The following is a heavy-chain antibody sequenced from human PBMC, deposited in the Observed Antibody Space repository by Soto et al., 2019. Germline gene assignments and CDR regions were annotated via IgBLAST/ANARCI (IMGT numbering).Heavy chain of an antibody. D-gene: IGHD1-26*01. CDR1: GGTFRSYG. V-gene: IGHV1-69*06. J-gene: IGHJ6*02. CDR2: TVPSYGTA. CDR3: ARSVDVGALYYGMDV. Sequence: VPLEQSGAEVKKAGSSVKVSCKASGGTFRSYGINWVRQAPGQGLEWMGGTVPSYGTANYAQKFQGRLTITADTSTSTAYMELSSLRYEDTAVYYCARSVDVGALYYGMDVWGQGTTVTVSS.